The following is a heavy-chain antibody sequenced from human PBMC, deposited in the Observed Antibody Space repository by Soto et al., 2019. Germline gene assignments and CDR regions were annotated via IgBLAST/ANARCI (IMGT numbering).Heavy chain of an antibody. CDR2: INSDGSST. CDR3: AAPTTVTGHYYMDV. J-gene: IGHJ6*03. D-gene: IGHD4-4*01. Sequence: GGSLRLSCAASGFTFSSYWMHWVRQAPGKGLVWVSRINSDGSSTNYADSVKGRFTISRDNAKNTLYLQMNSLRAEDTAVYYCAAPTTVTGHYYMDVWGKGTTVTVSS. CDR1: GFTFSSYW. V-gene: IGHV3-74*01.